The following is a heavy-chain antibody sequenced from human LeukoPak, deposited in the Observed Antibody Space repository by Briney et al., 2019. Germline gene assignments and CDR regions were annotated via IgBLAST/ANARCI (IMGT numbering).Heavy chain of an antibody. J-gene: IGHJ4*02. CDR2: IKQDGSEK. CDR3: ARGGSGIVVVTATRFDY. D-gene: IGHD2-21*02. Sequence: GGSLRLSCAASGFTFSSCWMSCVRQAPGKGLQWVANIKQDGSEKYYVDSVKGRFTISRDNAKNSLYLQMNSLRAEDTAVYYCARGGSGIVVVTATRFDYWGQGTLVTVSS. CDR1: GFTFSSCW. V-gene: IGHV3-7*01.